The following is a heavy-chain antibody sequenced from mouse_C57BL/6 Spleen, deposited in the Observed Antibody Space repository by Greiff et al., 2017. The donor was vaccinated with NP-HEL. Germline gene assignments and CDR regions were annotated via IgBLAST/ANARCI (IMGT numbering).Heavy chain of an antibody. V-gene: IGHV1-64*01. CDR2: IHPNSGST. CDR1: GYTFTSYW. J-gene: IGHJ2*01. CDR3: ARGITTVVENYFDY. Sequence: QVQLQQSGAELVKPGASVKLSCKASGYTFTSYWMHWVKQRPGQGLEWIGMIHPNSGSTNSNEKFKSKATLTVDKSSSTAYMQLSSLTSEDSAVYYCARGITTVVENYFDYWGQGTTLTVSS. D-gene: IGHD1-1*01.